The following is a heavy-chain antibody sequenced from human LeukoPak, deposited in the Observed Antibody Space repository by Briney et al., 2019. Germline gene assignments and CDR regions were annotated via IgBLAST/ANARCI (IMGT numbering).Heavy chain of an antibody. CDR3: ARPLRTSCYKCASDM. CDR1: GYSFTNYW. CDR2: IYPGDSDT. Sequence: ESPKIPCKGSGYSFTNYWIGWVRQMPGEGLEWMGIIYPGDSDTRYRPSFQAPVPISADHPNSTASLQQLSLQRSDTPLSYCARPLRTSCYKCASDMWAQGTMVTAPS. V-gene: IGHV5-51*04. D-gene: IGHD2-2*02. J-gene: IGHJ3*02.